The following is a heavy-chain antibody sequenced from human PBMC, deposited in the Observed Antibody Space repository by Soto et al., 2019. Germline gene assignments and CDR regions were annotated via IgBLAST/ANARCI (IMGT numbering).Heavy chain of an antibody. CDR2: ISAYNGNT. D-gene: IGHD3-22*01. CDR3: ARDYYERSGYYLAYFDY. J-gene: IGHJ4*02. V-gene: IGHV1-18*01. CDR1: GYTFTSYG. Sequence: QVQLVQSGAEVKKPGASVKVSCKAFGYTFTSYGINWVRQAPGQGLEWMGWISAYNGNTNYAQKLQGRVTMTTDTSTSTAYMELRSLRSDDTAVYYCARDYYERSGYYLAYFDYWGQGTLVTVSS.